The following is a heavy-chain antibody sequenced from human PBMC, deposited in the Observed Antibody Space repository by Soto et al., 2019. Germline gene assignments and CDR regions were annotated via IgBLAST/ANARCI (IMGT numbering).Heavy chain of an antibody. D-gene: IGHD1-20*01. CDR1: GFTFSSFG. J-gene: IGHJ4*02. V-gene: IGHV3-30*03. CDR3: AREYDWTTDY. CDR2: ISYDGRNK. Sequence: PGGSLRLSCAASGFTFSSFGMHWVRQAPGKGLEWVAVISYDGRNKYYADAVKGRFTISRDNAKDTLFLQMNRLSHEDTAVYYCAREYDWTTDYWGQESLVIVSS.